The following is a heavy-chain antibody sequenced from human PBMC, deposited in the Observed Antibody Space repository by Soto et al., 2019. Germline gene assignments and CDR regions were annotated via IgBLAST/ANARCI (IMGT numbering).Heavy chain of an antibody. D-gene: IGHD4-17*01. J-gene: IGHJ4*02. CDR3: ARGGSYGDFFDY. Sequence: DTLSLTCTVSGGSMSSNYWTWIRQSPGKGLEWIGYIYYTGSTKYNPSLKSRVTISLDTSKNQFSLRLTSVTSADTAVYYCARGGSYGDFFDYWGQGAQVTVSS. CDR1: GGSMSSNY. V-gene: IGHV4-59*01. CDR2: IYYTGST.